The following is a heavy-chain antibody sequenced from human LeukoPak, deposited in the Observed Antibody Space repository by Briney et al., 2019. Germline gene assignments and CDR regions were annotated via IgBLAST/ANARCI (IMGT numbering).Heavy chain of an antibody. CDR3: ASHGSDYLVTYYFDY. Sequence: ASVKVSCKASPVTFSSYAISWVRQAPGQGLEWMGRIIPIFGTANYAQKLQGRDTITTDESTSTAYMELSSLRSEDTAVYYCASHGSDYLVTYYFDYWGQGTLVTVPS. D-gene: IGHD4-17*01. V-gene: IGHV1-69*05. CDR1: PVTFSSYA. J-gene: IGHJ4*02. CDR2: IIPIFGTA.